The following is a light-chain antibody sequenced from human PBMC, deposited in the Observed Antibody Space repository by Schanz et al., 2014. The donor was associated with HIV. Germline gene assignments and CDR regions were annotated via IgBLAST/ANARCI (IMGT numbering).Light chain of an antibody. CDR1: NTDIGHYNY. Sequence: QSVLTQPASVSGSLGQAITISCTGTNTDIGHYNYVSWYQQHPGKAPKLILYDVTSRPSGVSSRFSGSKSGNTASLTISGLQAGDETEFYCSSYTSNNTVLFGGGTKLTVL. V-gene: IGLV2-14*03. CDR2: DVT. J-gene: IGLJ2*01. CDR3: SSYTSNNTVL.